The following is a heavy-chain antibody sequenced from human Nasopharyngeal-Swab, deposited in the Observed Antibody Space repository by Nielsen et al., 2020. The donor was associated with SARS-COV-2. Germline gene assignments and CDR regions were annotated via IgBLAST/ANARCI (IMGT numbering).Heavy chain of an antibody. V-gene: IGHV3-33*01. Sequence: GGSLRLSCKASGFDFKKYGMHWVRQAPGKGLEWVAVIWHDGSNRNYADSVKGRFTISRDNSGNTVYLLMNNLRAEDTAIYYCARRGYSSTWYFYYYMDAWGNGTTVTVSS. CDR2: IWHDGSNR. CDR1: GFDFKKYG. CDR3: ARRGYSSTWYFYYYMDA. D-gene: IGHD2/OR15-2a*01. J-gene: IGHJ6*03.